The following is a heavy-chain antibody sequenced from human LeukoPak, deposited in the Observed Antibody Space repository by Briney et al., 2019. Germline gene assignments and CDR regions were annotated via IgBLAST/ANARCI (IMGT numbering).Heavy chain of an antibody. D-gene: IGHD3-10*01. J-gene: IGHJ5*02. Sequence: SVKVSCKASGGTFSSYAISWVRQAPGQGLEWMGGINPIFGTANYAQKFQGRVTITADESTSTAYMELSSLRSEDTAVYSCARSYYGSGNVLVFDPWGQGTLVTVSS. CDR2: INPIFGTA. CDR1: GGTFSSYA. CDR3: ARSYYGSGNVLVFDP. V-gene: IGHV1-69*01.